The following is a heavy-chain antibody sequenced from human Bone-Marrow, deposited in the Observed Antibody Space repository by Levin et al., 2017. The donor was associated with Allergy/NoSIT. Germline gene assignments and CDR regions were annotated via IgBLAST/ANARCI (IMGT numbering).Heavy chain of an antibody. J-gene: IGHJ4*02. V-gene: IGHV4-59*08. Sequence: SSETLSLTCTVSGGSISTYYWSWIRQPPGKGLEWIGYVYYSGSTNYNPSLKSRFTISVDTSKNHFSLKLSSVTAADTAPYYCSTHAGPIPLGLMDYWGQGTLVTVSS. D-gene: IGHD5-18*01. CDR3: STHAGPIPLGLMDY. CDR1: GGSISTYY. CDR2: VYYSGST.